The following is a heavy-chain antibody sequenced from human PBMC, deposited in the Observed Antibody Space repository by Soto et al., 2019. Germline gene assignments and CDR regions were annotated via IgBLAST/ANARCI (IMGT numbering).Heavy chain of an antibody. V-gene: IGHV4-4*09. CDR1: GASVSHYF. J-gene: IGHJ4*02. Sequence: QVQLQESGPGLVKPSETLSLTCDVSGASVSHYFWSWIRQPPGKGLEWLGYMSSSGDSISNPALKSRITISLDMSRNHVSLNLSSLTVADTAVYYCARSSLTFFGGVVPDSDFWGPGTLVTVSS. CDR2: MSSSGDS. D-gene: IGHD3-3*01. CDR3: ARSSLTFFGGVVPDSDF.